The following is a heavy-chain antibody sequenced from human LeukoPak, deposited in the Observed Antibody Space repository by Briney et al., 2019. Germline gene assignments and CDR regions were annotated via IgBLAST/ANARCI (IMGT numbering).Heavy chain of an antibody. J-gene: IGHJ3*02. CDR1: GLTFSSYA. D-gene: IGHD2-21*02. CDR3: ARDAAYCGGDCYSGLVYAFDI. CDR2: ISYDGSNK. V-gene: IGHV3-30*01. Sequence: GRSPRLSSAASGLTFSSYAMHWVRQAPRKGGEWGAVISYDGSNKYYADAVKGRFTISRDNSKYTLYLQMNSLRAEDTAVHYCARDAAYCGGDCYSGLVYAFDIWGQGTMVTVSS.